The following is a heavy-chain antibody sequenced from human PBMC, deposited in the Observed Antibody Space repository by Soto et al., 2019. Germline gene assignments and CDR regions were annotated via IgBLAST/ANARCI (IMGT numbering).Heavy chain of an antibody. V-gene: IGHV3-15*01. CDR1: GFTFSNAW. D-gene: IGHD3-22*01. CDR2: IKSTTDGGTT. J-gene: IGHJ5*02. CDR3: TIPRGPMIRP. Sequence: EVQLVESGGGLVEPGGSLRLSCTASGFTFSNAWMTWVRQAPGKGLEWVGRIKSTTDGGTTDYAAPVKGRFTISRDDSKNTMYLQMNSLKTEDTAVYYCTIPRGPMIRPWGQGTLVTVSS.